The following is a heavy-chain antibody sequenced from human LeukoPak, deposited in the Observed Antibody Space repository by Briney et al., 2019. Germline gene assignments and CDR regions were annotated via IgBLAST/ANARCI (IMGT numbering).Heavy chain of an antibody. CDR1: GFTFSSYS. V-gene: IGHV3-21*01. CDR2: ISSSSSYI. CDR3: ASLLTTVTTEYFQH. D-gene: IGHD4-17*01. J-gene: IGHJ1*01. Sequence: PGGSLRLSCAASGFTFSSYSMNWVRQAPGKGLEWVSSISSSSSYIYYADSVKGRFTISRDNAKNSLYLQINSLRAEDTAVYSCASLLTTVTTEYFQHWGQGTLVTVSS.